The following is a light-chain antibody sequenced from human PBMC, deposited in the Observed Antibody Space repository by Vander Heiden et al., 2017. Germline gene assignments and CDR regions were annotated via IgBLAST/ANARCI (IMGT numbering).Light chain of an antibody. Sequence: DIVMTQSPDSLAVSLGERATINCKSSQSVLYSSNNKNYLAWYQQKPGQPPKLLIYWASTRESGVPDRFSGSGSGTDFTLTISIRHAEDVAVYYCQREDGTPLTFGGRTKVEIK. CDR1: QSVLYSSNNKNY. J-gene: IGKJ4*01. V-gene: IGKV4-1*01. CDR2: WAS. CDR3: QREDGTPLT.